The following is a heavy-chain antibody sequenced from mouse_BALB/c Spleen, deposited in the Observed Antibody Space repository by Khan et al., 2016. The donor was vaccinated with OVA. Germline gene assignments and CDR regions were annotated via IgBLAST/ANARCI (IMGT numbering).Heavy chain of an antibody. Sequence: EVELVESGGDLVKPGGSLKLSCAASGFTFSSYVMSWVRQTPEKRLEWVASISSGGSTYYSDSVKGRFTIFRDNARNILYLQRSSLRSEDTAMYYCAREAYRYDGYYFNYWGQGTTLTVSS. J-gene: IGHJ2*01. V-gene: IGHV5-6-5*01. CDR1: GFTFSSYV. D-gene: IGHD2-14*01. CDR2: ISSGGST. CDR3: AREAYRYDGYYFNY.